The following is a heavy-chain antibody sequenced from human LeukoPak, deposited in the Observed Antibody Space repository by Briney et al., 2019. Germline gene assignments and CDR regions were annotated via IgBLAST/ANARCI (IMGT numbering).Heavy chain of an antibody. CDR1: GFTFSSYG. J-gene: IGHJ6*02. CDR3: AKDRYGDLYYYYGMDV. CDR2: ISYDGSNK. V-gene: IGHV3-30*18. D-gene: IGHD4-17*01. Sequence: GGSLRLSCAASGFTFSSYGMHWVRQAPGKGLEWVAVISYDGSNKYYADSVKGRFTISRDNSKNTLYLQMNSLRAEDTAVYYCAKDRYGDLYYYYGMDVWGQGTTVTVSS.